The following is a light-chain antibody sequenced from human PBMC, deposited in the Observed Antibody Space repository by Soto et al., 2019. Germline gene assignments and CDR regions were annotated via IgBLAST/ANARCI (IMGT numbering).Light chain of an antibody. CDR3: QSFDSSLRAWV. CDR1: SSNIGAGYA. V-gene: IGLV1-40*01. Sequence: QAVLTQPPSVSGAPGQRVTISCTGSSSNIGAGYAVHWYQQLPGTAPKFFISTNNNRPSGVPDRFSASKSDTSASLAITGLRAEDEAVYYCQSFDSSLRAWVFGGGTKLTVL. CDR2: TNN. J-gene: IGLJ3*02.